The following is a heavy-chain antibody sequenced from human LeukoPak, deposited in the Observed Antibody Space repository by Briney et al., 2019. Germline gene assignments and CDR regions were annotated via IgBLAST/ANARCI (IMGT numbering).Heavy chain of an antibody. D-gene: IGHD1-26*01. V-gene: IGHV3-23*01. J-gene: IGHJ4*02. Sequence: GGSLRLSCAASGFTFSGYAMSWVRQAPGKGLEWVSAIRDSGSSTHYADSVKGRFTTSRDNSKNTLFLQMNSLRAEDTAIYYCAKYGPQDSGSSHFDYWGQGALVTVSS. CDR2: IRDSGSST. CDR1: GFTFSGYA. CDR3: AKYGPQDSGSSHFDY.